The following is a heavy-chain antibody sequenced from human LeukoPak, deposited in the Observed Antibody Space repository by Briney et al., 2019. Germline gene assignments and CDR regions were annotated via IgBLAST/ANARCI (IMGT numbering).Heavy chain of an antibody. J-gene: IGHJ4*02. V-gene: IGHV1-8*01. CDR1: GYTFTSYD. Sequence: ASVKVSCKASGYTFTSYDINWVRQATGQGLEWMGWMNPNSGNTGYAQKFQGRVTMTRNTSISTAYMELSSLRTEDTAVYYCARGGAYYDSSGYYRYFDYWGQGTLVTVSS. CDR2: MNPNSGNT. D-gene: IGHD3-22*01. CDR3: ARGGAYYDSSGYYRYFDY.